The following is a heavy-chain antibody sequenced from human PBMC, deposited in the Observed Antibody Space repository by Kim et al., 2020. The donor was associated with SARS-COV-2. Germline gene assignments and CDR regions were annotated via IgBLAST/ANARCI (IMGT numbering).Heavy chain of an antibody. CDR3: ARQTGSGWYSPADY. J-gene: IGHJ4*02. V-gene: IGHV5-51*01. Sequence: SPSFQGQVTISADKSISTAYLQWSSLKASDTAMYYCARQTGSGWYSPADYWGQGTLVTVSS. D-gene: IGHD6-19*01.